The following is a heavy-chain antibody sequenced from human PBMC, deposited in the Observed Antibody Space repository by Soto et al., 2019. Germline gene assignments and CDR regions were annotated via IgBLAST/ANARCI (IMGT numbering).Heavy chain of an antibody. J-gene: IGHJ4*02. D-gene: IGHD6-6*01. V-gene: IGHV1-18*01. CDR2: SSALNGYT. CDR3: ASATSIAIGLRN. CDR1: GFTFTTHG. Sequence: QVQVVQSGNEVKKPGASVKVSCKASGFTFTTHGFTWVRQAPGQVLEWMGWSSALNGYTNYAQKYQGRLTITTDSTTSTAYIELRSLRSDDTAVYYCASATSIAIGLRNWGEGTVVTVSS.